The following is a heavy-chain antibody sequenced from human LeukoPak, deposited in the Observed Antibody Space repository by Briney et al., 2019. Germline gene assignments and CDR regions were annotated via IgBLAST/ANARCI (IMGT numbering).Heavy chain of an antibody. J-gene: IGHJ3*02. Sequence: ASVKVSCKASGYTFTSYGISWVRQAPGQGLEWMGCISAYNGNTNYAQKLQGRVTMTTDTSTSTAYMELRSLRSDDTAVYYCARDLDSSSSWTAFDIWGQGTMVTVSS. V-gene: IGHV1-18*01. CDR3: ARDLDSSSSWTAFDI. CDR1: GYTFTSYG. D-gene: IGHD6-6*01. CDR2: ISAYNGNT.